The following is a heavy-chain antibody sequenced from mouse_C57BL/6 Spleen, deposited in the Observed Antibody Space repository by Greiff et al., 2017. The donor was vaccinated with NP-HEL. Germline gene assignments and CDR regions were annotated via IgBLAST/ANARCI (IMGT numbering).Heavy chain of an antibody. CDR3: AREGAGAYYWYFDV. V-gene: IGHV1-80*01. CDR2: IYPGDGDT. D-gene: IGHD3-3*01. Sequence: QVQLQQSGAELVKPGASVKISCKASGYAFSSYWMNWVKQRPGKGLEWIGQIYPGDGDTNYNGKFKGKATLTADKSSSTAYVQRSSLTSEDSAVYCCAREGAGAYYWYFDVWGTGTTVTVSS. CDR1: GYAFSSYW. J-gene: IGHJ1*03.